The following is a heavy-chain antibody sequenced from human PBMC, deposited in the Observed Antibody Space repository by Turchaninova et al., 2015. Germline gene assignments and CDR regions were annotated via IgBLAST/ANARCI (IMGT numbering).Heavy chain of an antibody. D-gene: IGHD3-10*01. CDR1: GFSFLGEG. Sequence: EVQLVESGGGLVQPGGSLRLSCVASGFSFLGEGVNWGRQATGRGVGWGSRISIVGAVIIISRNVSEIKNADSVKGRLTRSRDNARSTVYLQMNSLRAEDPAVEYCTRSVWFGEFPGWGQGTLVTVSS. V-gene: IGHV3-74*01. J-gene: IGHJ4*02. CDR2: ISIVGAVIIISRNVSEI. CDR3: TRSVWFGEFPG.